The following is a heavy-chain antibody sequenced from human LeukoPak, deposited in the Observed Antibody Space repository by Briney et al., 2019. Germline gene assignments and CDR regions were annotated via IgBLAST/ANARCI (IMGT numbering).Heavy chain of an antibody. D-gene: IGHD2-15*01. CDR1: GFTFSSYS. Sequence: PGGSLRLSCAASGFTFSSYSMNWVRQAPGKGLEWVSYISSSSSTIYYADSVKGRFTISRDNAKNSLYLQMNSLRAEDTAVYYCARDVGYCSGGSCRRDAFDIWGQGTMVTVSS. V-gene: IGHV3-48*01. CDR3: ARDVGYCSGGSCRRDAFDI. J-gene: IGHJ3*02. CDR2: ISSSSSTI.